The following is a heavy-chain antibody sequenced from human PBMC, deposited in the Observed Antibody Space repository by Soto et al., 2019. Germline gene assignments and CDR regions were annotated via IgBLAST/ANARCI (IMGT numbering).Heavy chain of an antibody. Sequence: GGSLRLSCTASGFTFGDYAMSWFRQAPGKGLEWVGFIRSKAYGGTTEYAASVKGRFTISRDDSKSIAYLQMNSLKTEDTAVYYCTTDYQRIEADRYGFDPWGQGTLVTVS. D-gene: IGHD2-15*01. CDR3: TTDYQRIEADRYGFDP. CDR1: GFTFGDYA. V-gene: IGHV3-49*03. J-gene: IGHJ5*02. CDR2: IRSKAYGGTT.